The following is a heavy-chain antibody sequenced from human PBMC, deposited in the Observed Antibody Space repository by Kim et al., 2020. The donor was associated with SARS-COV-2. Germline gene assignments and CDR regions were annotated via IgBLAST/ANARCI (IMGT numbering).Heavy chain of an antibody. D-gene: IGHD6-13*01. J-gene: IGHJ4*02. CDR3: ARGREGYISSWYLDY. V-gene: IGHV4-59*09. Sequence: PSLKSRVTISVDTSKNQCSLKLSSVTAADTAVYYCARGREGYISSWYLDYWGQGTLVTVSS.